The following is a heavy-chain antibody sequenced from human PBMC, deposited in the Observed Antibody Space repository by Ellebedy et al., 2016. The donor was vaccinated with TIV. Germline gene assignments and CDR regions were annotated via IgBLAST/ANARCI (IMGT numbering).Heavy chain of an antibody. Sequence: GGSLRLSXAASGFTFSNYAMHWVRQAPGKGLEWVANIKQDGSEKYYVDSVKGRFTISRDNAKNSLYLQMNSLRDEDTAVYYCASWGTGATPYWGQGTLVTVSS. J-gene: IGHJ4*02. CDR1: GFTFSNYA. CDR3: ASWGTGATPY. V-gene: IGHV3-7*01. D-gene: IGHD1-7*01. CDR2: IKQDGSEK.